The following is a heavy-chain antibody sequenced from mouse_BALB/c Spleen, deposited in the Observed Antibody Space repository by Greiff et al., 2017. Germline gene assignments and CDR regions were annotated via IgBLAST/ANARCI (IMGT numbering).Heavy chain of an antibody. CDR1: GFTFSDYY. J-gene: IGHJ3*01. CDR3: AREGSGSSPFAY. Sequence: EVMLVESGGGLVKPGGSLKLSCAASGFTFSDYYMYWVRQTPEKRLEWVATISDGGSYTYYPDSVKGRFTISRDNAKNNLYLQMSSLKSEDTAMYYCAREGSGSSPFAYWGQGTLVTVSA. D-gene: IGHD1-1*01. CDR2: ISDGGSYT. V-gene: IGHV5-4*02.